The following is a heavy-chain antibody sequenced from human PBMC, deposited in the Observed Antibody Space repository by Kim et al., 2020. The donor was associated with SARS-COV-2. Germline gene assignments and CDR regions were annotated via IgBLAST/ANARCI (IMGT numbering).Heavy chain of an antibody. CDR3: AKTSDRDDFWPGFFFCYGMDV. Sequence: GGSLRLSCAASGFTFSSYAMIWVRQAPGKGLEWVSTVSGSGGSTYFADSVKGRFTISRDNSKNTLYLQMNSLRTEDTAVYYCAKTSDRDDFWPGFFFCYGMDVWGQGTTVTVSS. CDR2: VSGSGGST. J-gene: IGHJ6*02. D-gene: IGHD3-3*01. V-gene: IGHV3-23*01. CDR1: GFTFSSYA.